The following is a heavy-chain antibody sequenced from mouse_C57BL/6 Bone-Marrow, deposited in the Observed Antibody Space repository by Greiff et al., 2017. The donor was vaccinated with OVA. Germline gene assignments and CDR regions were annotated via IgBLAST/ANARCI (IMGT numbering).Heavy chain of an antibody. CDR3: ARGTGFDY. D-gene: IGHD3-3*01. V-gene: IGHV1-31*01. CDR2: IYPYTGVS. Sequence: VQLKESGPELVKPGASVKISCTASGFSFTGSYMHWVNQCHGNILDWIGYIYPYTGVSSYNQKFKSKATLTVDKSSSTAYMGLRSLTSEDSAVYYCARGTGFDYWGQGTTLTVSS. CDR1: GFSFTGSY. J-gene: IGHJ2*01.